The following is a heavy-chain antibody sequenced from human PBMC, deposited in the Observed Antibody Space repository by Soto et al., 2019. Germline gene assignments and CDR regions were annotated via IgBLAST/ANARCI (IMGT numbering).Heavy chain of an antibody. CDR1: GFTFDDYA. CDR3: AKDISPAIVVVPAATGSRVGLPNAFDI. CDR2: ISWNSGSI. D-gene: IGHD2-2*01. V-gene: IGHV3-9*01. J-gene: IGHJ3*02. Sequence: EVQLVESGGGLVQPGRSLRLSCAASGFTFDDYAMHWVRQAPGKGLEWVSGISWNSGSIGYADSVKGRFTISRDNAKNSLYPQMNSLRAEDTALYYCAKDISPAIVVVPAATGSRVGLPNAFDIWGQGTMVTVSS.